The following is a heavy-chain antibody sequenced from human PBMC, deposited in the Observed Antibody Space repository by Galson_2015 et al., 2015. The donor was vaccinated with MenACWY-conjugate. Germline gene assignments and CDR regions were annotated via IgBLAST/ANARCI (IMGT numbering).Heavy chain of an antibody. Sequence: SLRLSCAASGFTFGSYAMTWVRRAPGKGLEWVSTISDSGRFTYYADSVKGRFTISRDNSKNTVFLQMNSLRAEDTAAYYCAKDLVKNYEMLTGYYSDWGQGTLVTVSS. CDR2: ISDSGRFT. CDR3: AKDLVKNYEMLTGYYSD. CDR1: GFTFGSYA. J-gene: IGHJ4*02. V-gene: IGHV3-23*01. D-gene: IGHD3-9*01.